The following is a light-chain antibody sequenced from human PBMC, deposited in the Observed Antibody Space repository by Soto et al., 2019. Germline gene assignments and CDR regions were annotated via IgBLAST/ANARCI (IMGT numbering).Light chain of an antibody. CDR1: QSVNNNY. V-gene: IGKV3-20*01. CDR2: GAS. J-gene: IGKJ1*01. CDR3: QEYGSSRT. Sequence: EVVLTQSPGTLSLSPGETATLSCRASQSVNNNYLAWYRQRPGQAPRLLIYGASNRATGIPDRFSGSGSGTDFTLTISRLEPEDFALYFCQEYGSSRTFGQGTKVEIK.